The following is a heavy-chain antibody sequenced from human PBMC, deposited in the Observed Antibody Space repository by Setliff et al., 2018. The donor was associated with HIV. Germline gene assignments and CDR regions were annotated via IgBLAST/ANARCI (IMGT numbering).Heavy chain of an antibody. Sequence: ASVKVSCKASGYTFTGHYIHWVRRAPGQGLEWMGWINPNSGGTNYAQKFQGRVTMTRDTSISTAYMELSGLTSDDSAVYYCARYLVVVPVAVGGLDVWGQGTTVTAP. D-gene: IGHD2-2*01. J-gene: IGHJ6*02. V-gene: IGHV1-2*02. CDR1: GYTFTGHY. CDR2: INPNSGGT. CDR3: ARYLVVVPVAVGGLDV.